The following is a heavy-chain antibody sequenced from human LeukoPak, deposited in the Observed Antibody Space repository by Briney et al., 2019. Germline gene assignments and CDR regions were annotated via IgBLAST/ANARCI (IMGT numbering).Heavy chain of an antibody. Sequence: GGSLRLSCAASGFTVSSNYMSWVRQAPGKGLEWVSVIYSGGSTYYADSVKGRFTISRHNSKNTLYLQMNSLRAEDTAVYYCAREFKDFWSSYRHFDYWGQGTLVTVSS. V-gene: IGHV3-53*04. CDR2: IYSGGST. CDR3: AREFKDFWSSYRHFDY. D-gene: IGHD3-3*01. CDR1: GFTVSSNY. J-gene: IGHJ4*02.